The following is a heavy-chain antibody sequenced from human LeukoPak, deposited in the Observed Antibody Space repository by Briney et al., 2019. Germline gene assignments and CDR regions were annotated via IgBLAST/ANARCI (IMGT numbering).Heavy chain of an antibody. D-gene: IGHD4-17*01. J-gene: IGHJ6*03. CDR1: GFTFSSYS. V-gene: IGHV3-21*01. CDR2: ISSSSSYI. CDR3: ARVFDYGRYYYYYYMDV. Sequence: GGSLRLSCAASGFTFSSYSMNWVRQAPGKGLEWVSSISSSSSYIYYADSVKGRFTISRDNAKNSLYLQMNSLRAEDTAVYYCARVFDYGRYYYYYYMDVWGKGTTVTVSS.